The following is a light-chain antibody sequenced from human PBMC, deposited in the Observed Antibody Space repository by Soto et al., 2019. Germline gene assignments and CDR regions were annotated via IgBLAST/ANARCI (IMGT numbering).Light chain of an antibody. Sequence: EIVMTQSPGTLSVSPGERATLSCMASQSVRSNLAWYQQKPGQAPRLLIYGASNRATGIPDRFSGSGSGTDFSLTIRRLEPDDFAVYYCQKYGNFWTFGQGTKVDIK. J-gene: IGKJ1*01. CDR1: QSVRSN. V-gene: IGKV3-20*01. CDR3: QKYGNFWT. CDR2: GAS.